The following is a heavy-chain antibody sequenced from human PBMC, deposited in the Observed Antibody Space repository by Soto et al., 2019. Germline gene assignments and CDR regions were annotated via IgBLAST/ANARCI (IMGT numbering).Heavy chain of an antibody. CDR2: IDWDDDK. J-gene: IGHJ4*02. CDR1: GFSLSTSGMR. Sequence: SGPTLVNPTQTLTLTCTFSGFSLSTSGMRVSWIRQPPGKALEWLARIDWDDDKFYSTSLKTRLTISKDTSKNQVVLTMTNMDPVDTATYYCARISNTAKTDYEYFDYWGQGTLVTVSS. V-gene: IGHV2-70*04. D-gene: IGHD2-21*02. CDR3: ARISNTAKTDYEYFDY.